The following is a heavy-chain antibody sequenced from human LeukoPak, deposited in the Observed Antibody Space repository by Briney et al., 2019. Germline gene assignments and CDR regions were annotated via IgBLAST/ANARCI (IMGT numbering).Heavy chain of an antibody. D-gene: IGHD3-3*01. CDR3: ARDYDFPRLTFDY. V-gene: IGHV1-2*02. CDR1: GYTFTGYY. J-gene: IGHJ4*02. CDR2: INPNSGGT. Sequence: ASVKVSCKASGYTFTGYYMHWVRQAPGQGLEWMRWINPNSGGTNYAQKFQGRVTMTRDTSISTAYMELSRLRSDDTAVYYCARDYDFPRLTFDYWGQGTLVTVSS.